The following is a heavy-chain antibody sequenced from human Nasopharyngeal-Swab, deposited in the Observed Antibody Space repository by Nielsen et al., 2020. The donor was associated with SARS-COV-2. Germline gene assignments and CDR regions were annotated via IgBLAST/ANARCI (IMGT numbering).Heavy chain of an antibody. CDR1: GFTFSSYG. CDR2: ISSSSSYI. V-gene: IGHV3-21*01. CDR3: ATPARAAFDY. Sequence: GESLKISCAASGFTFSSYGMHWVRQAPGKGLEWVSFISSSSSYIYYADSVKGRFTISRDNAKNSLYLQMNSLRAEDTAVYYCATPARAAFDYWGQGTLVTVSS. J-gene: IGHJ4*02. D-gene: IGHD6-13*01.